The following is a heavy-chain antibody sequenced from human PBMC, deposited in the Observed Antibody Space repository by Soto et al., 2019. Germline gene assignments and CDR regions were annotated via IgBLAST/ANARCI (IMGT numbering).Heavy chain of an antibody. J-gene: IGHJ4*02. CDR3: ARASTVTTAYY. D-gene: IGHD4-17*01. Sequence: SETLSLTCTVSGGSISSGGYYWNWIRQHPGKGLEWIGHISYSGSTFYNPSLKSRLTISIDTSTNQFSLKLSSVTAADTAAYYCARASTVTTAYYWGQGTLVTVS. V-gene: IGHV4-31*03. CDR1: GGSISSGGYY. CDR2: ISYSGST.